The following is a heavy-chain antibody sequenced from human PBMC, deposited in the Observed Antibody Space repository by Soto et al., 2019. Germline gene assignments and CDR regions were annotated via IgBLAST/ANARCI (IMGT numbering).Heavy chain of an antibody. Sequence: QVQLVQSGAEVRKPGSSVKVSCKASGGTFSRYPISWVRQAPGQGLEWMGGIIPMFGTANHAQKFQGRVNITADESTSTAYMELSILRSEDTAMYFCARARAVAGLYHGMDVWGQGNTVIVSS. CDR2: IIPMFGTA. D-gene: IGHD6-19*01. CDR3: ARARAVAGLYHGMDV. V-gene: IGHV1-69*01. J-gene: IGHJ6*02. CDR1: GGTFSRYP.